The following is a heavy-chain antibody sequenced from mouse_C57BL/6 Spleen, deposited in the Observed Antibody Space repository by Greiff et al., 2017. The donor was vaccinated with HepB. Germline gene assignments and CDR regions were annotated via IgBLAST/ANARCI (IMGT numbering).Heavy chain of an antibody. CDR1: GYAFSSFW. CDR2: IYPGDGDT. J-gene: IGHJ1*03. Sequence: QVQLQQSGAELVKPGASVKISCKASGYAFSSFWMNWVKQRPGKGLEWIGQIYPGDGDTNYNGKFKGKATLTADKSSSTAYMQLSSLTSEDSAVYFCARGYYDANWYFDVWGTGTTVTVSS. D-gene: IGHD1-1*01. V-gene: IGHV1-80*01. CDR3: ARGYYDANWYFDV.